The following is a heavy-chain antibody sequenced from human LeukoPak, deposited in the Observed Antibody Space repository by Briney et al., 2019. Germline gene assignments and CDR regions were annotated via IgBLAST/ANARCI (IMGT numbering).Heavy chain of an antibody. CDR2: INHSGST. J-gene: IGHJ6*02. D-gene: IGHD6-19*01. CDR3: ARNIAVAGTYYYGMDV. Sequence: SETLSLTCAVYGGSFSGYYWSWIRQPPGKGLEWIGEINHSGSTNYNPSLKSRVTISVDTSKNQFSLKLSSVTAADTVVYYCARNIAVAGTYYYGMDVWGQGTTVTVSS. CDR1: GGSFSGYY. V-gene: IGHV4-34*01.